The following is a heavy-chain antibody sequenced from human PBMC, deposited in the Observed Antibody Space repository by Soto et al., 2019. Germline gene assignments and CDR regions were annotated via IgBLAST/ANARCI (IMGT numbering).Heavy chain of an antibody. D-gene: IGHD5-18*01. CDR2: ISGSGGST. J-gene: IGHJ4*02. CDR3: ARDRVDTAMVTGSLDY. Sequence: GGSLRLSCAASGFTFSSYAMSWVRQAPGKGLEWVSAISGSGGSTYYADSVKGRFTISRDNSKNTLYLQMNSLRAEDTAVYYCARDRVDTAMVTGSLDYWGQGTLVTVSS. CDR1: GFTFSSYA. V-gene: IGHV3-23*01.